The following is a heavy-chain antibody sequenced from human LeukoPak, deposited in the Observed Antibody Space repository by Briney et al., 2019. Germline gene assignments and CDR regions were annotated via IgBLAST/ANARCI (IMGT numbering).Heavy chain of an antibody. V-gene: IGHV1-18*01. J-gene: IGHJ4*02. CDR3: ARDEPRRVGATYDY. CDR1: GYTFSTYG. CDR2: ISAYNGNT. D-gene: IGHD1-26*01. Sequence: ASVKVSCKASGYTFSTYGITWVRQAPGQGLEWMGWISAYNGNTKYSQKFQGRVTMTTDTSTSTAYMELRSLRSDDTAVYYCARDEPRRVGATYDYWGQGTLVTVSS.